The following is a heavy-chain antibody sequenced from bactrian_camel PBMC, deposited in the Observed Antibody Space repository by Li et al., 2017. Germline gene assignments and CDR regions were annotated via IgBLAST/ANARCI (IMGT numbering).Heavy chain of an antibody. CDR3: TTRGWSDGFDY. CDR2: ILREIDA. Sequence: QLVESGGGSVQTGGSLRLACVASGYANSPGCMGWFRQAPGKEREGVATILREIDARYADSVKGRFTASRDNAKQTLYLQMNSLKSEDTALYYCTTRGWSDGFDYWGQGTQVTVS. V-gene: IGHV3S53*01. CDR1: GYANSPGC. D-gene: IGHD1*01. J-gene: IGHJ4*01.